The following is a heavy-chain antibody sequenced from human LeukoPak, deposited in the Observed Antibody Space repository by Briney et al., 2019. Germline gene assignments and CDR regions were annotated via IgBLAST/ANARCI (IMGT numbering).Heavy chain of an antibody. CDR2: INGNGQST. D-gene: IGHD2-15*01. CDR1: GFSFTSYW. V-gene: IGHV3-74*01. CDR3: VRSFRIPYCSGNSCYPTDFDF. J-gene: IGHJ4*01. Sequence: GGSLRLSCATSGFSFTSYWLHWVRQGPGEGPEWVSRINGNGQSTSYADSVKGRFIISRDNARNTLYLYMTGLRVEDSAVYFCVRSFRIPYCSGNSCYPTDFDFWGRGTLVTVSS.